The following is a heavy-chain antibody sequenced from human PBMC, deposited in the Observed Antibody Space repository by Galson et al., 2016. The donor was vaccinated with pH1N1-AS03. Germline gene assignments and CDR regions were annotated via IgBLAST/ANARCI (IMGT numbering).Heavy chain of an antibody. V-gene: IGHV1-3*01. CDR2: INAGNGNT. J-gene: IGHJ6*02. CDR1: GYTFISYV. D-gene: IGHD3-3*01. Sequence: SVKVSCKASGYTFISYVMHWVRQAPGQRLEWMGWINAGNGNTTYSQRSQGRVTITRDTSASKAYMELSSLRSENTDVYYCARGSESYGMDVWGQGTTVTVSS. CDR3: ARGSESYGMDV.